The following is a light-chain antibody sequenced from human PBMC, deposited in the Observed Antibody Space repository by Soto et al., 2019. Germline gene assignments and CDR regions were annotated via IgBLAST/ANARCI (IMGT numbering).Light chain of an antibody. V-gene: IGKV3-15*01. Sequence: EIVMTQSPATLSVSPGERATLSCRASQSVSSNLAWYQQKPGQAPRLLIYGASTRATGIPARFSGSGSGTEFTLTISSLQSEDFAVYYCQQFNNWPPVTFGQGTKVDIK. CDR3: QQFNNWPPVT. J-gene: IGKJ1*01. CDR1: QSVSSN. CDR2: GAS.